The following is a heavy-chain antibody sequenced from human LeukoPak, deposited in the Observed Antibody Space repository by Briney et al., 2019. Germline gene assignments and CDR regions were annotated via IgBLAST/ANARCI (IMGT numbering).Heavy chain of an antibody. CDR3: ARDGSYSSGWYGFDY. D-gene: IGHD6-19*01. CDR1: GFTFSSYA. V-gene: IGHV3-30-3*01. Sequence: PGGSLRLSCAASGFTFSSYAMHWVRQAPGKGLEWVAVISYDGSNKYYADSVKGRFTISRDNSKNTLYLQMNSLRAEDTAVYYCARDGSYSSGWYGFDYWGQGTLVTVSS. CDR2: ISYDGSNK. J-gene: IGHJ4*02.